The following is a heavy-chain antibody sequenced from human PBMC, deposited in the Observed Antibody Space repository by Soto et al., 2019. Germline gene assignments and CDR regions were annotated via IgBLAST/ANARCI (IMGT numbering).Heavy chain of an antibody. V-gene: IGHV4-39*01. CDR1: GGSISSSPYN. J-gene: IGHJ4*02. Sequence: SETLSLTCTVSGGSISSSPYNWGWIRQPPKKGLEWIGTISYSATTYYNTSLKSRVTMSVDTSKNQFSLKLSSVTAADTAVYYCARAPKVSGSSQTRPDFWGQGTLVTVSS. CDR2: ISYSATT. D-gene: IGHD6-6*01. CDR3: ARAPKVSGSSQTRPDF.